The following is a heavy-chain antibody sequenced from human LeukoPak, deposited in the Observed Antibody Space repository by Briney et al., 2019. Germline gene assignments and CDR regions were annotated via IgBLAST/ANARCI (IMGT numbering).Heavy chain of an antibody. CDR2: IIPIFGTA. Sequence: SVKVSCKASGGTFSSYAISWVRQAPGQGLEWMGGIIPIFGTANYAQKLQGRVTMTTDTSTSTAYMELRSLRSDDTAVYYCARGRPIRYYNWFDPWGQGTLVTVSS. CDR1: GGTFSSYA. CDR3: ARGRPIRYYNWFDP. V-gene: IGHV1-69*05. J-gene: IGHJ5*02. D-gene: IGHD1-14*01.